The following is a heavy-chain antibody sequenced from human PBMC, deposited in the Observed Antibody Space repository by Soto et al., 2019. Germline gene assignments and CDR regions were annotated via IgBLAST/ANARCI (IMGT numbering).Heavy chain of an antibody. D-gene: IGHD3-22*01. Sequence: SGPTLVNPTQTLTLTCSFSGFSLSTSRLSVSWIRQPPGKALEWLALIDWDDDKYYSTSLKTRLAISKDTSKNQVVLSMTNMDPEDTATYYCARIYDDSSGFYFDYWGQGTLVTVSS. CDR1: GFSLSTSRLS. CDR3: ARIYDDSSGFYFDY. V-gene: IGHV2-70*01. J-gene: IGHJ4*02. CDR2: IDWDDDK.